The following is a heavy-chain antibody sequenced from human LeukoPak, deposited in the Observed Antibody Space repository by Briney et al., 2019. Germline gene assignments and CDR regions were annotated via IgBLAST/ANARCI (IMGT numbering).Heavy chain of an antibody. CDR2: INQNGSEK. V-gene: IGHV3-7*05. CDR3: ARDLDQ. J-gene: IGHJ4*02. CDR1: GFTFSGYW. Sequence: PGGSLRLSCAASGFTFSGYWMSWVRQAPGKGLEWVANINQNGSEKYYVDSVKGRFTISRDNAKKSLYLQMNSLRAEDTAIFYCARDLDQWGQGTLVTVSS.